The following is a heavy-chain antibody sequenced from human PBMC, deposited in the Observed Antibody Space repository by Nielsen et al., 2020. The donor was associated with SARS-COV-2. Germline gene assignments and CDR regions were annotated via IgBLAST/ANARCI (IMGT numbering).Heavy chain of an antibody. D-gene: IGHD5-18*01. CDR2: IGTAGDP. Sequence: GESLKISCAASGFTFSSYDMHWVRQATGKGLEWVSAIGTAGDPYYPGSVKGRFTISRDNAKNSLYLQMNSLRAEDTAVYYCARVRAGIQLWTMQEMDVWGKGTTVTVSS. V-gene: IGHV3-13*05. J-gene: IGHJ6*04. CDR1: GFTFSSYD. CDR3: ARVRAGIQLWTMQEMDV.